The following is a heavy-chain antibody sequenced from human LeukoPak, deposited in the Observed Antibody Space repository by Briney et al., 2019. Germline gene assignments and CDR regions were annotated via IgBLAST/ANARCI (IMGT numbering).Heavy chain of an antibody. Sequence: SETLSLTCTVSGGSISSSSYYWGWIRQPPGKGLEWIGNIYYSGSTYYNPSLESRVTMSLDTSKNQFSLKLSSVTAADTAVYYCARHYGLGYSYGSPWFDPWGQGTLVTVSS. J-gene: IGHJ5*02. CDR1: GGSISSSSYY. D-gene: IGHD5-18*01. CDR3: ARHYGLGYSYGSPWFDP. CDR2: IYYSGST. V-gene: IGHV4-39*01.